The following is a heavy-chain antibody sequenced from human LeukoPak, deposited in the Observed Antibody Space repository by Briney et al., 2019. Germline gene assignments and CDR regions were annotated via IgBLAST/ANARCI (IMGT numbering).Heavy chain of an antibody. D-gene: IGHD4-17*01. CDR1: GGSFSGYY. CDR2: IYYSGST. V-gene: IGHV4-59*01. Sequence: SETLSLTCAVYGGSFSGYYWSWIRQPPGKGLEWIGYIYYSGSTNYNPSLKSRVTISVDTSKNQFSLKLSSVTAADTAVYYCARGNGDLYFQHWGQGTLVTVSS. CDR3: ARGNGDLYFQH. J-gene: IGHJ1*01.